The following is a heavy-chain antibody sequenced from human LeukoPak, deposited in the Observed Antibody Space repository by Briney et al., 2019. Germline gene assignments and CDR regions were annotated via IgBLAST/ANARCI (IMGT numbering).Heavy chain of an antibody. CDR1: GGTFSSYA. V-gene: IGHV1-69*13. CDR3: AREVAGRLYFDY. CDR2: IIPIFGTA. Sequence: SVKVSCKASGGTFSSYAISWVRQAPGQGLEWMGGIIPIFGTANYAQKFQGRVTITADESTSTAYMELSSLRSEDTAVYYCAREVAGRLYFDYWGQGTLVTVSS. D-gene: IGHD6-19*01. J-gene: IGHJ4*02.